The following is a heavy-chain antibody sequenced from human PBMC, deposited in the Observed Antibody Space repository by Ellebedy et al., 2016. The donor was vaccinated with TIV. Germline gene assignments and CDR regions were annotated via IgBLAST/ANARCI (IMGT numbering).Heavy chain of an antibody. V-gene: IGHV1-46*01. CDR3: ARKNCSGGSCPNWFDP. D-gene: IGHD2-15*01. J-gene: IGHJ5*02. CDR1: GYTFTRYY. CDR2: INPSGGST. Sequence: ASVKVSCKASGYTFTRYYMHWVRQAPGQGLEWMGIINPSGGSTSYAQKFQGRVTMTRDTSTSTVYMELSSLRSEDTAMYYCARKNCSGGSCPNWFDPWGQGTLVTVSS.